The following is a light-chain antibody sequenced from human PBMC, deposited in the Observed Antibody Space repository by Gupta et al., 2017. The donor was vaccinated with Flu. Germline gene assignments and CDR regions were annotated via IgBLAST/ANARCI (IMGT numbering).Light chain of an antibody. CDR3: CSFAGDYTLVV. CDR1: STDVGANDY. J-gene: IGLJ2*01. Sequence: QSALTQPRPVAGAPGPSVPISCTGTSTDVGANDYVSWYQHHPGKAPRLTIYDVSVRPSGVPDRFSGSKSGNTASLTISGLQAEDEADYYCCSFAGDYTLVVFGGGTRLTVL. CDR2: DVS. V-gene: IGLV2-11*01.